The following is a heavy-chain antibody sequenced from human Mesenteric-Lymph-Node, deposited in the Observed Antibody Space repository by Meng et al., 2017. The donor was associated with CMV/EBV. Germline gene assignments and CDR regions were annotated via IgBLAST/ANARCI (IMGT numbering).Heavy chain of an antibody. D-gene: IGHD5-12*01. CDR2: VNQSGRT. V-gene: IGHV4-34*01. Sequence: SETLSLTCAVYGGSFTGYYWNWIRQSPGKGLEWIGEVNQSGRTNYNPSLKSRVTISLDTSKNQFSLKLSSVTAADTAVYYCARGLRFIVATACYLDYWGQGTLVTVSS. CDR1: GGSFTGYY. J-gene: IGHJ4*02. CDR3: ARGLRFIVATACYLDY.